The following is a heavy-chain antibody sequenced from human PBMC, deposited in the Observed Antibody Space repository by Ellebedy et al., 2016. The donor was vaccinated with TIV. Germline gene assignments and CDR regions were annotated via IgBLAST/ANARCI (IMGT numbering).Heavy chain of an antibody. Sequence: SETLSLXCTVSGGSISSSSYYWGWFRQPPGKGLEWIGSIYYSGSTYYNPSLKSRVTISVDTSKNQFSLKLSSVTAADTAVYYCARSVAVAGPFDYWGQGTLVTVSS. CDR2: IYYSGST. J-gene: IGHJ4*02. V-gene: IGHV4-39*01. CDR3: ARSVAVAGPFDY. CDR1: GGSISSSSYY. D-gene: IGHD6-19*01.